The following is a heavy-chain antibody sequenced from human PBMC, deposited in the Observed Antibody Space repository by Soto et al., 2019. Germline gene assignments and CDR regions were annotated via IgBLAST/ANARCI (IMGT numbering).Heavy chain of an antibody. D-gene: IGHD4-17*01. V-gene: IGHV4-34*01. CDR1: GGSFSGYY. J-gene: IGHJ4*02. CDR2: INHSGST. CDR3: ARGYGGHHDKPGPRFDY. Sequence: QVQLQQSGAGLLKPSETLSLTCAVYGGSFSGYYWSWIRQPPGKGLEWIGEINHSGSTNYNPSLKSRVTISVDTSKNQFSLKLSSVTAADTAVYYCARGYGGHHDKPGPRFDYWGQGTLVTVSS.